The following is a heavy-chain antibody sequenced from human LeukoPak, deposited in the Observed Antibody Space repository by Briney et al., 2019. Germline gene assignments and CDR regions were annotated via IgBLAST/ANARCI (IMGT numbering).Heavy chain of an antibody. D-gene: IGHD3-10*01. J-gene: IGHJ4*02. V-gene: IGHV1-2*02. CDR1: GYTFTGYY. CDR2: INPNSGGT. Sequence: ASVKVSCKASGYTFTGYYMHWVRQAPGQGLEWMGWINPNSGGTNYAQKFQGRVTMTRDTSISTAYMELSRLRSDDTAVYYCARDKVNYYGSGSYARTIGYWGQGTLVTVSS. CDR3: ARDKVNYYGSGSYARTIGY.